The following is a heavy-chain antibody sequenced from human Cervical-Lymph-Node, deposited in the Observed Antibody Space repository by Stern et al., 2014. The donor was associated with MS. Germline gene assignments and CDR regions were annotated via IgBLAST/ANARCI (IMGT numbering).Heavy chain of an antibody. J-gene: IGHJ6*02. CDR1: GFTFSDYA. Sequence: VQLVQSGGGVVQPGRSLRLSCAASGFTFSDYAMHWVRQAPGKGLEWVAVISYDGSNKKYVDSVKGRFTISRDNSKNTLYVQMNSLRAEDTAVYYCAREECSGDSCRGMDAWGQGATVTVSS. V-gene: IGHV3-30-3*01. CDR2: ISYDGSNK. D-gene: IGHD2-15*01. CDR3: AREECSGDSCRGMDA.